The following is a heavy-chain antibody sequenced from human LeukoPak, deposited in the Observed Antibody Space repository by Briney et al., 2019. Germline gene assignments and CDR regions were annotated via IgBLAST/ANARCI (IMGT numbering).Heavy chain of an antibody. CDR3: ARHLSWCGYPKVDY. Sequence: KPSETLSLTCTVSGASISSSSYYWGWIRQPPGEGLEWIGSIYYSGSTYYNPSLKSRVTISLDTSKNQFSLRLMSATAADTAVYYCARHLSWCGYPKVDYWGQGTLVTVSS. V-gene: IGHV4-39*01. CDR2: IYYSGST. CDR1: GASISSSSYY. J-gene: IGHJ4*02. D-gene: IGHD3-3*01.